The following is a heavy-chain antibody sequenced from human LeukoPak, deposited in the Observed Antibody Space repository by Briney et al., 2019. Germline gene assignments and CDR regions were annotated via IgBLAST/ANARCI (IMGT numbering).Heavy chain of an antibody. J-gene: IGHJ6*03. D-gene: IGHD3-10*01. CDR1: GGSFSGYY. Sequence: SETLSLTCAVYGGSFSGYYWSWIRQPPGKGLEWIGEINHSGSTNYNPSLKSRVTISVDTSKNQFSLKLSSVTAADTAVYYCACITMVQGVLSGSAPNYYYYVDVWGKGTTVTVSS. CDR2: INHSGST. CDR3: ACITMVQGVLSGSAPNYYYYVDV. V-gene: IGHV4-34*01.